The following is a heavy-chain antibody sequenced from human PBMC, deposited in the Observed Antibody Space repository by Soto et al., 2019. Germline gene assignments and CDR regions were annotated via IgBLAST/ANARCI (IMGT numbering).Heavy chain of an antibody. J-gene: IGHJ3*02. CDR3: STEVGHCTTSVCYREYAFDI. Sequence: SGQVPCQPSGGTFHNYILNCVRQASGPRQEGRGQNIPILRSTTYAQKLQGRVTITADESTSTASMELRSVRCEDAATYYCSTEVGHCTTSVCYREYAFDIWGQGTKVTVSS. CDR2: NIPILRST. D-gene: IGHD2-8*01. V-gene: IGHV1-69*08. CDR1: GGTFHNYI.